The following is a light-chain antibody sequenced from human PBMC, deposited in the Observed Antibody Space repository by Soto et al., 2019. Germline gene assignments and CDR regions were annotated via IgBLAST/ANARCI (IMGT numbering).Light chain of an antibody. V-gene: IGKV3-20*01. CDR1: QSVSSSY. Sequence: ETVLTQSPGTLSLSPVERATLSCRASQSVSSSYLAWYQQKPGQAPRLLIYGASNRATGIPDRFSGSGSGTDFTLTISRLEPEDFAMYFCQQYVSSPQTFGQGTKVDIK. CDR2: GAS. J-gene: IGKJ1*01. CDR3: QQYVSSPQT.